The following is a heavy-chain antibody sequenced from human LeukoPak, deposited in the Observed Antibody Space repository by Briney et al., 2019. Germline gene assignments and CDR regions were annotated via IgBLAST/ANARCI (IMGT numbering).Heavy chain of an antibody. D-gene: IGHD6-6*01. V-gene: IGHV4-59*08. Sequence: PSETLSLTCSVSGGSISSSYWSWIRQPPGKGLEWIGYIYYTGSTNYNPSLKSRVIMFVDMSKNQFSLRLSSVTAADTAVYYCARHRAYSSSSPFDYWGQGTLVTVSS. CDR2: IYYTGST. CDR3: ARHRAYSSSSPFDY. J-gene: IGHJ4*02. CDR1: GGSISSSY.